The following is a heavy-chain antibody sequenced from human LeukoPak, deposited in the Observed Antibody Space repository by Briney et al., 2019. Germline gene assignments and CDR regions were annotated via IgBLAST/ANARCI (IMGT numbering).Heavy chain of an antibody. J-gene: IGHJ3*02. Sequence: GGSLRLSCAASGFTFSSYDMTWVRQAPGKGLEWVSTISGTGVQTHYADSVEGRFIVSRDNSRSTVFLLVNSLRGEDTAVYFCAKDTGNGYYARAFEIWGQGTMVTVSS. V-gene: IGHV3-23*01. CDR3: AKDTGNGYYARAFEI. CDR2: ISGTGVQT. D-gene: IGHD4-17*01. CDR1: GFTFSSYD.